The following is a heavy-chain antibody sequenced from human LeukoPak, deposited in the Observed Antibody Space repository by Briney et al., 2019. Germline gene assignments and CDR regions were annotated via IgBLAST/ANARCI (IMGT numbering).Heavy chain of an antibody. Sequence: KTSETLSLTCTVSGGSISSGGYYWSWIRQHPGKGLEWIGYIYYSGSTYYNPSLKSRVTISVDTSKNQYSLKLSSVTAADTAVYYCARDKSLDYWGQGTLVTVSS. CDR2: IYYSGST. CDR3: ARDKSLDY. V-gene: IGHV4-31*03. J-gene: IGHJ4*02. CDR1: GGSISSGGYY.